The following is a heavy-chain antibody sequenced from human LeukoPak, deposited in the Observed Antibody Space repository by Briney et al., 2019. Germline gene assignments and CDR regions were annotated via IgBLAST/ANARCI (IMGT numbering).Heavy chain of an antibody. Sequence: AGGSLRLSCAASGFTFSSYGMHWVRQAPGKGLEWVAFIRYDGSNKYYADSVKGRFTISRDNSKNTLYLQMNSLRAEDTAVYYCANLPSPQLIWRLSYDAFDIWGQGTMVTVSS. V-gene: IGHV3-30*02. D-gene: IGHD3-16*02. J-gene: IGHJ3*02. CDR3: ANLPSPQLIWRLSYDAFDI. CDR1: GFTFSSYG. CDR2: IRYDGSNK.